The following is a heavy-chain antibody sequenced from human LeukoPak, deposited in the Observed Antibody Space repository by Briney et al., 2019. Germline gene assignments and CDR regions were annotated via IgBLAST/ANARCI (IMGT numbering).Heavy chain of an antibody. V-gene: IGHV3-33*06. D-gene: IGHD6-19*01. CDR3: AKGAEAGNFAEYFQH. CDR2: IWYDGSNK. CDR1: GFTFSSYG. J-gene: IGHJ1*01. Sequence: GGSLRLSCAASGFTFSSYGMHWVRQAPGKGLEWVAVIWYDGSNKYYADSVKGRFTISRDNSKNTLYLQMNSLRAEDTAVYYCAKGAEAGNFAEYFQHWGQGTLVTVSS.